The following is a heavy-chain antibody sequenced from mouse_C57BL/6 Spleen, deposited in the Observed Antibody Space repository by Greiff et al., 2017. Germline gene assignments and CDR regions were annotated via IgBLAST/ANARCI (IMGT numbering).Heavy chain of an antibody. CDR2: IDPNSGGT. CDR3: ARQDYGSKLGYFDV. V-gene: IGHV1-72*01. Sequence: QVQLKQPGAELVKPGASVKLSCKASGYTFTSYWMHWVKQRPGRGLEWIGRIDPNSGGTKYNEKFKSKATLTVDKPSSTAYMQLSSLTSEDSAVYDCARQDYGSKLGYFDVWGTGTTVTVSS. CDR1: GYTFTSYW. D-gene: IGHD1-1*01. J-gene: IGHJ1*03.